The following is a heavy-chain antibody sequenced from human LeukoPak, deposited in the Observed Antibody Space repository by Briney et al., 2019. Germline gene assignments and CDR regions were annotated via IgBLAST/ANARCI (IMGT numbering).Heavy chain of an antibody. J-gene: IGHJ5*02. CDR1: GYTFTGYY. Sequence: ASVKVSCKASGYTFTGYYMHWVRQAPGQGLEWMGWVNPNSGGTNYAQKFQGRVTMTRDTSISTAYMELSRLRSDDTAVYYCARDRPWSGYYTNWFDPWGQGTLVTVSS. D-gene: IGHD3-3*01. V-gene: IGHV1-2*02. CDR2: VNPNSGGT. CDR3: ARDRPWSGYYTNWFDP.